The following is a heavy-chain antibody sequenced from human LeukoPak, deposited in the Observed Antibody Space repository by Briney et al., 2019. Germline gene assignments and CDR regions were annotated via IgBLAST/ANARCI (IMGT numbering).Heavy chain of an antibody. CDR3: ARVGRGAYYFDY. V-gene: IGHV4-31*03. Sequence: SETLSLTCTVSGGSISSGGYYWSWIRQHPGKGLEWIGYIYYSGSTYYNPSLKSRVTISVDTSKNQFSLKLSSVTAADTAVYYCARVGRGAYYFDYWGQGTLVTVSS. J-gene: IGHJ4*02. CDR1: GGSISSGGYY. CDR2: IYYSGST. D-gene: IGHD3-10*01.